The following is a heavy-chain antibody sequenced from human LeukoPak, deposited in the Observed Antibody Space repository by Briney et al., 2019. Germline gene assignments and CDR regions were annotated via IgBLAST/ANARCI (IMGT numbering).Heavy chain of an antibody. CDR1: GGSFSGYY. D-gene: IGHD3-22*01. V-gene: IGHV4-34*01. CDR3: ARDDDSSDDAFDI. J-gene: IGHJ3*02. CDR2: INHSGST. Sequence: SETLSLTCAVYGGSFSGYYWSSIRQTPGKGLEWIREINHSGSTNYNPSLKSRVTISVDTSKNQFSLQLNSVTPEDTAVYYCARDDDSSDDAFDIWGQGTMVTVSS.